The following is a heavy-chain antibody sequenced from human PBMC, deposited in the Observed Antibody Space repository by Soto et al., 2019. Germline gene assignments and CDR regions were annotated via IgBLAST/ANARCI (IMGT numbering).Heavy chain of an antibody. CDR1: GFSLTSTAVG. CDR3: AHGSGWLSDY. CDR2: IYWDDDN. V-gene: IGHV2-5*02. Sequence: QITLKESGPTLVKPTETLTLTCTFSGFSLTSTAVGVNWIRQPPGKALEWLALIYWDDDNHYNPSLKNRLTITKDTSQNQVVLTMTNMDHVDTATYYCAHGSGWLSDYWGQGTLVTVSS. D-gene: IGHD6-19*01. J-gene: IGHJ4*02.